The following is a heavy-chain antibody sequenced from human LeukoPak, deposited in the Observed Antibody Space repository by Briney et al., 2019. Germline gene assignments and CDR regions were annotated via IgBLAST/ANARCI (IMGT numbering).Heavy chain of an antibody. CDR1: GYSISSGYY. CDR3: ARLRISVVVVAATYIFDY. D-gene: IGHD2-15*01. CDR2: IYHSGST. J-gene: IGHJ4*02. V-gene: IGHV4-38-2*01. Sequence: SETLCLTCAVSGYSISSGYYWGWIRQPPGKGLEWFGSIYHSGSTYYNPSLKSRVTISVDTSKNQFSLKLSSVTAADTAVYYCARLRISVVVVAATYIFDYWGQGTLVTVSS.